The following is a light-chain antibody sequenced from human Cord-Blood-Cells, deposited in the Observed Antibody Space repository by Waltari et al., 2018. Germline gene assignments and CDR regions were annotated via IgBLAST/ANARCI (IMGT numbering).Light chain of an antibody. CDR3: SSYTSSSTVV. CDR2: DVS. Sequence: QSALTQPASVSGSPGQSITISCTGTSSDVGGYNYVSWYHQHPGKAPKLMIYDVSNRPSGVSNRFSGSKSGNTASLTISGLQAEDEADYYCSSYTSSSTVVFGGGTKLPVL. V-gene: IGLV2-14*01. CDR1: SSDVGGYNY. J-gene: IGLJ2*01.